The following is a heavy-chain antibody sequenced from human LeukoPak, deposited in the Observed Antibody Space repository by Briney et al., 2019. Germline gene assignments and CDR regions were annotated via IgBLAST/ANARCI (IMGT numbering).Heavy chain of an antibody. Sequence: SQTLSLTCALSGDIVSSSSSAWSWIRQSPSRGLEWLGRTYYRSKWNHDYAESVKSRITINPDTSKNESSLQLNSVTPEDTAVYYCARNLRPDFDYWGQGTLVTVSS. V-gene: IGHV6-1*01. CDR2: TYYRSKWNH. CDR1: GDIVSSSSSA. J-gene: IGHJ4*02. CDR3: ARNLRPDFDY.